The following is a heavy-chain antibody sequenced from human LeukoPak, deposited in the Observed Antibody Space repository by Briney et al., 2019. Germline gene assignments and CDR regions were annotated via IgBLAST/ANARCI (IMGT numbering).Heavy chain of an antibody. J-gene: IGHJ3*02. V-gene: IGHV3-23*01. D-gene: IGHD3-9*01. CDR3: AKPRLRYFDWLFQADAFDI. CDR1: GFTFSSYG. Sequence: GGSLRLSCAASGFTFSSYGMSWVRQAPGKGLEWGSAISGSGGSTYYADSVKGRFTISRDNSKNTLYLQMNSLRAEDTAVYYCAKPRLRYFDWLFQADAFDIWGQGTMVTVSS. CDR2: ISGSGGST.